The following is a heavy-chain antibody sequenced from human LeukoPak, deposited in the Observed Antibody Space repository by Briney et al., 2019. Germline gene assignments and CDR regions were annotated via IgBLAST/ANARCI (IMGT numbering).Heavy chain of an antibody. CDR1: GGTFSSYA. V-gene: IGHV1-69*05. CDR3: ARDLMGGYSSSWYYFDY. CDR2: IIPIFGTA. D-gene: IGHD6-13*01. Sequence: ASVKVSCKASGGTFSSYAISWVRQAPGQGLEWMGRIIPIFGTANYAQKFQGRVTITTDESTSTAYMELSSLRSEDTDVYYCARDLMGGYSSSWYYFDYWGQGTLVTVSS. J-gene: IGHJ4*02.